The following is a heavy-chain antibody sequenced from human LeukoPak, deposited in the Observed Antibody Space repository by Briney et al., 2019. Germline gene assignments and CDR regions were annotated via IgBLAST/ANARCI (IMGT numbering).Heavy chain of an antibody. V-gene: IGHV1-18*01. D-gene: IGHD3-22*01. CDR2: ISAYNGNT. CDR3: ARAIRPYYYDSSGYYYPGDDAFDI. Sequence: ASVKVSCKASGYTFTSYGIGWVRQAPGQGLEWMGWISAYNGNTNYAQKLQGRVTMTTDTSTSTAYMELRSLRSDDTAVYYCARAIRPYYYDSSGYYYPGDDAFDIWGQGTMVTVSS. CDR1: GYTFTSYG. J-gene: IGHJ3*02.